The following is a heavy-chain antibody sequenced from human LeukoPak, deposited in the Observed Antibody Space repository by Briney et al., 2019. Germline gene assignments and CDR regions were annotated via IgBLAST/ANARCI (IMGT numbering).Heavy chain of an antibody. CDR3: ARHRRTTVTTGGYFDY. V-gene: IGHV4-31*03. CDR2: IYYSGST. J-gene: IGHJ4*02. CDR1: GGSISSGGYY. D-gene: IGHD4-17*01. Sequence: KPSQTLSLTCTVSGGSISSGGYYWSWIRQHPGKGLEWIGYIYYSGSTYYNPSLKSRVTISVDTSKNQFSLKLSSVTAADTAVYYCARHRRTTVTTGGYFDYWGQGTLVTVSS.